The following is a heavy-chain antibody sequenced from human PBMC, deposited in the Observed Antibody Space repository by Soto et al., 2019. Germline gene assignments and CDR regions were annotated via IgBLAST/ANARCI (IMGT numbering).Heavy chain of an antibody. D-gene: IGHD3-3*01. CDR2: IYYTGST. V-gene: IGHV4-59*01. J-gene: IGHJ4*02. CDR3: ARGPNYDFWSGYFRG. Sequence: PSETLSLTCTVSGGSISSYYWSWIRQPPGEGLEWIGYIYYTGSTNYNPSLKSRVTMSVDKSKNQFSLKLSSVTAADTAVYYCARGPNYDFWSGYFRGWGQGTLVTVSS. CDR1: GGSISSYY.